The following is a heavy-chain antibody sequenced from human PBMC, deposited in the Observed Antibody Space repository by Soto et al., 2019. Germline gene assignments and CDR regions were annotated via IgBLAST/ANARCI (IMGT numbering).Heavy chain of an antibody. J-gene: IGHJ4*02. V-gene: IGHV3-11*01. CDR2: ISSSGSTI. D-gene: IGHD5-18*01. CDR1: GFTFSDYY. CDR3: ARPGYSYGSSWADHGDFDY. Sequence: PGGSLRLSCAASGFTFSDYYMSWIRQAPGKGLEWVSYISSSGSTIYYADSVKGRFTISRDNAKNSLYLQMNSLRAEDTAVYYCARPGYSYGSSWADHGDFDYWGQGTLVTVSS.